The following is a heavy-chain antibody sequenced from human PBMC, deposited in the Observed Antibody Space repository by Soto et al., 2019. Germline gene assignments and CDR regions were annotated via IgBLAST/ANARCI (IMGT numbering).Heavy chain of an antibody. J-gene: IGHJ4*02. D-gene: IGHD6-13*01. CDR1: GYTLTSYA. Sequence: GASVKVSCKASGYTLTSYAMHWVRQAPGQRLEWMGWINAGNGNTKYSQKFQGRVTITRDTSASTAYMELSSLRSEDTAVYYCGRDLAAAGIRKYYFDYWGQGTLVTVSS. V-gene: IGHV1-3*01. CDR3: GRDLAAAGIRKYYFDY. CDR2: INAGNGNT.